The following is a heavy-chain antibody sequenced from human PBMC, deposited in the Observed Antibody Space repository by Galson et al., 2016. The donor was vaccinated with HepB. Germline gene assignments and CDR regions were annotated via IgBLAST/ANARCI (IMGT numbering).Heavy chain of an antibody. CDR2: INSKGDSA. Sequence: SLRLSCAASGFTFSNSAMHWVRQAPGRGLESVSAINSKGDSAYYGNSVKGGFTVSRDNSKNTLYLHMGSLRAEDLAVYYCARNNDGYDYWGQGTLVTVSS. CDR1: GFTFSNSA. CDR3: ARNNDGYDY. D-gene: IGHD5-24*01. J-gene: IGHJ4*02. V-gene: IGHV3-64*01.